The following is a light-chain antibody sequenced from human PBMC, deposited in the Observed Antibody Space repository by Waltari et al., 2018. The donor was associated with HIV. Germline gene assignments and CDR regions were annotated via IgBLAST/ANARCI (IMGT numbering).Light chain of an antibody. Sequence: DIQMTQSPSSLSASVGDRVTITCRASQTINSNLNWYQQIPGKAPKLLIFGASSLQSGVPARFSGSGSWTDFTLTVSSLQPEDFATYFCQQTYRIPQTFGQGTRVDIK. V-gene: IGKV1-39*01. CDR2: GAS. J-gene: IGKJ5*01. CDR1: QTINSN. CDR3: QQTYRIPQT.